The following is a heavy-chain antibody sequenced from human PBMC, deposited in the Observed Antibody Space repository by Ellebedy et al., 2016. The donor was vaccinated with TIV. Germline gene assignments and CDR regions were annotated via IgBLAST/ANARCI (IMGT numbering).Heavy chain of an antibody. D-gene: IGHD3-16*02. CDR3: ARNGYEDVWGSYHHDY. CDR2: ISSTSSYT. V-gene: IGHV3-11*06. Sequence: PGGSLRLSCAASGFTFSDYYMSWIRQAPGKGLEWVSYISSTSSYTNYTDSVKCRFTIARDNAKNSLYLQMDSLRDEDTAVYYCARNGYEDVWGSYHHDYWGQGTLVTVSS. J-gene: IGHJ4*02. CDR1: GFTFSDYY.